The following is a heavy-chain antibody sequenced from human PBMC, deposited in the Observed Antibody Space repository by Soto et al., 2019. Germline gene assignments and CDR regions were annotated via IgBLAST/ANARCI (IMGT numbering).Heavy chain of an antibody. D-gene: IGHD4-17*01. V-gene: IGHV4-34*01. CDR1: GGSFSGYY. CDR3: ARNDYGVRWFDP. J-gene: IGHJ5*02. CDR2: INHSGST. Sequence: PXGTLSLTCAVYGGSFSGYYWSGIRQPPGKGLEWIGEINHSGSTNYNPSLKSRVTISVDTSKNQFSLKLSSVTAADTAVYYCARNDYGVRWFDPWGQGTLVTVSS.